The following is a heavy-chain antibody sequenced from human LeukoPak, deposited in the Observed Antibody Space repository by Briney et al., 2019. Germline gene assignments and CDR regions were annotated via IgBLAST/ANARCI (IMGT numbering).Heavy chain of an antibody. CDR1: GGSVSSGSYY. CDR2: IYYSGTT. CDR3: ARVGIAVASPFFDY. D-gene: IGHD6-19*01. Sequence: SETLSLTCTVSGGSVSSGSYYWTWIRQPPGKGLEWIGYIYYSGTTNYNHSLKSRVTISVDTSKNQFSLKLGSVTAADTAVYYCARVGIAVASPFFDYWGQGTLVTVSS. V-gene: IGHV4-61*01. J-gene: IGHJ4*02.